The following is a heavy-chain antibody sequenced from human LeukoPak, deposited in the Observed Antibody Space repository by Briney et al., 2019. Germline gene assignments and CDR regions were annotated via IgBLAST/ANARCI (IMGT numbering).Heavy chain of an antibody. J-gene: IGHJ4*02. Sequence: GESLKISCKGSGYSFTSYWIGWVRQMPGKGLEWMGIIYPGDSDTRYSPSFQGQVTISADKSISTAYLQWSSLKASDTAMYYCARPNYYDSSGYWTYYFDYWGQGTLVTVSS. D-gene: IGHD3-22*01. CDR3: ARPNYYDSSGYWTYYFDY. V-gene: IGHV5-51*01. CDR2: IYPGDSDT. CDR1: GYSFTSYW.